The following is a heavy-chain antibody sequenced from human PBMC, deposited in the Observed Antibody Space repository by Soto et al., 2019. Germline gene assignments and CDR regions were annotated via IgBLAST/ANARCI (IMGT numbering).Heavy chain of an antibody. D-gene: IGHD2-8*01. V-gene: IGHV3-7*01. J-gene: IGHJ4*02. Sequence: GGSLRLSCAASGFTFSSYWMSWVRQAPGKGLEWVANIKKDGSEKYYADSVTGRFTISRDNAKNSMYLLMNSLTAEDTAVYYCAREGRRMVYVIRGVDFDHWGRGTLVTVSS. CDR2: IKKDGSEK. CDR3: AREGRRMVYVIRGVDFDH. CDR1: GFTFSSYW.